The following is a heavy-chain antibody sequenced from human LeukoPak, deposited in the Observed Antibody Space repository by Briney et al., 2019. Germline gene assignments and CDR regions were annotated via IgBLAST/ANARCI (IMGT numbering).Heavy chain of an antibody. D-gene: IGHD2-15*01. CDR2: INHSGST. V-gene: IGHV4-34*01. CDR1: GGTFSGYY. CDR3: ARGGWSEGHY. Sequence: SETLSLTCAVYGGTFSGYYWSWIRQPPGKGLEWIGEINHSGSTNYNPSLKSRVTISVDTSKNQFSLKLSSVTAADTAVYYCARGGWSEGHYWGQGTLVTVSS. J-gene: IGHJ4*02.